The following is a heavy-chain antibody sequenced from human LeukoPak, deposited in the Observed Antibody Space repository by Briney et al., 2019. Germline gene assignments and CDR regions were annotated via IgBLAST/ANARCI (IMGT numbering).Heavy chain of an antibody. Sequence: PGRSLRLSCAASGFTFDDYAMHWVRQAPGKGLEWVSGISWNSGSMGYADSVKGRFTISRDNAKNSLYLQMNSLRAEDMALYYCAKGSYDSSGYYNFDYWGQGTLVTVSS. CDR2: ISWNSGSM. V-gene: IGHV3-9*03. CDR1: GFTFDDYA. D-gene: IGHD3-22*01. J-gene: IGHJ4*02. CDR3: AKGSYDSSGYYNFDY.